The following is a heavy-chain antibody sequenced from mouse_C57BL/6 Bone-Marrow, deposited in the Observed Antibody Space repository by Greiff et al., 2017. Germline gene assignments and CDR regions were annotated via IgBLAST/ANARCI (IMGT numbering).Heavy chain of an antibody. CDR2: IYPSDSET. D-gene: IGHD1-1*01. CDR1: GYTFTSYW. J-gene: IGHJ2*01. V-gene: IGHV1-61*01. Sequence: QVQLQQPGAELVRPGSSVKLSCKASGYTFTSYWMDWVKQRPGQGLEWIGNIYPSDSETHYNQKFKDKATLTVDKSSSTAYMQLSSLTSEDSAVSYCAVYYGSSGDYWGQGTTLTVSS. CDR3: AVYYGSSGDY.